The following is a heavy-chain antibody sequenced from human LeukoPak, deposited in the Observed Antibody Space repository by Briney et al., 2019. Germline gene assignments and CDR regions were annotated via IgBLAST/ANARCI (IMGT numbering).Heavy chain of an antibody. Sequence: PSETLSLTCTVSGGSITTYYWSWIRQPAGKGLERIGRIYTSGTTNYNPSLKSRVTMSLDTSNHKLSLKLSSVTAADRAVYYCAGLNHDNCFDFWGQGILVTVSS. V-gene: IGHV4-4*07. CDR1: GGSITTYY. J-gene: IGHJ4*02. D-gene: IGHD1-1*01. CDR3: AGLNHDNCFDF. CDR2: IYTSGTT.